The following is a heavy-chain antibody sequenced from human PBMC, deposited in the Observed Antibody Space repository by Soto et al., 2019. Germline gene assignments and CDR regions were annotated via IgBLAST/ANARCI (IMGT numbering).Heavy chain of an antibody. J-gene: IGHJ5*02. Sequence: QITLKESGPTLVKPTETLTLTCTFSGFSLSRSGAGVGWIRQPPGKAPEWLALIYWNDDKRYSPSLKSRLTITKDTSKNQVVLTMTNMDPVDTGTYCCAHRPDSSAPDPWGQGTLVTVSS. CDR3: AHRPDSSAPDP. V-gene: IGHV2-5*01. CDR1: GFSLSRSGAG. CDR2: IYWNDDK. D-gene: IGHD6-19*01.